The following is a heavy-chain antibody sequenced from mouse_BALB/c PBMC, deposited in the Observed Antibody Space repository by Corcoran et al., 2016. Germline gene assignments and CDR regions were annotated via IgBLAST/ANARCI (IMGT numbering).Heavy chain of an antibody. CDR2: INTYTGEP. J-gene: IGHJ2*01. CDR1: GYTFTNYG. D-gene: IGHD2-1*01. CDR3: ARVTTYYVDY. V-gene: IGHV9-3-1*01. Sequence: QIQLVQSGPELKKPGETVKISCKASGYTFTNYGMNWVKQAPGKGLKWMGWINTYTGEPTYADDFKGRFAFSLETSASTAYLQINNLKNEDTATYFCARVTTYYVDYWGQGTTLTVSS.